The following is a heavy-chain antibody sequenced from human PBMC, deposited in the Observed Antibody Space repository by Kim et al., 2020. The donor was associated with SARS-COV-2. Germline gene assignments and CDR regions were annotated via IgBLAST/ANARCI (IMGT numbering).Heavy chain of an antibody. V-gene: IGHV3-30-3*01. CDR1: GFTFSSYA. CDR3: ARGRGYGDYRGFDP. J-gene: IGHJ5*02. Sequence: GGSLRLSCAASGFTFSSYAMHWVRQAPGKGLEWVAVISYDGSNKYYADSVKGRFTISRDNSKNTLYLQMNSLRAEDTAVYYCARGRGYGDYRGFDPWGLGTLVTVSS. CDR2: ISYDGSNK. D-gene: IGHD4-17*01.